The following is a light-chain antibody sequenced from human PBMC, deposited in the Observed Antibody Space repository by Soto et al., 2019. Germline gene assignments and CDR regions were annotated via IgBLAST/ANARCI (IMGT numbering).Light chain of an antibody. CDR2: GTS. Sequence: DIVLTQSPGTLSLSPGERATLSCRASRSVSSTYLAWYQHKPGQAPRLLIYGTSSRATGIPDRFSGSGSGTDFSLTISRLEPEDFAVYYWHQYGGSPGTFGGGTKVEIK. CDR1: RSVSSTY. CDR3: HQYGGSPGT. V-gene: IGKV3-20*01. J-gene: IGKJ4*01.